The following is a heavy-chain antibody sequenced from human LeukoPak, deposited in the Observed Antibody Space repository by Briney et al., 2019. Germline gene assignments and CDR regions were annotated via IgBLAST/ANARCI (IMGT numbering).Heavy chain of an antibody. D-gene: IGHD4-23*01. CDR1: GFTFSSYA. V-gene: IGHV3-23*01. CDR2: ISGSGSSA. CDR3: ARALWGGNPFDY. J-gene: IGHJ4*02. Sequence: GGSLRLSCAASGFTFSSYAMTWVRQAPGEGLQWVSDISGSGSSAYYADSVKGRFTISRDNSKNTLYLQMNSLRAEDTAVCYCARALWGGNPFDYWGQGTLVTVSS.